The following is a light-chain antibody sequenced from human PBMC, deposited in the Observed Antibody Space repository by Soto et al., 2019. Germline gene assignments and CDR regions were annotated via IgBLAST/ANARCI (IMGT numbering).Light chain of an antibody. CDR1: SSDVGSYNL. CDR3: CSYAGSSTYV. V-gene: IGLV2-23*01. CDR2: EGS. Sequence: SALTQPASVSGSPGQSITISCTGTSSDVGSYNLVSWYQQHPGKAPKLMIYEGSKRPSGVSNRFSGSKSGNTASLTISRLQAEDEADYYCCSYAGSSTYVFGTGTKGTVL. J-gene: IGLJ1*01.